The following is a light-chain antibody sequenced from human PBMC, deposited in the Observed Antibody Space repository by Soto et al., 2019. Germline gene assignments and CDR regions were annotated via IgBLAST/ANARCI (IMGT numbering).Light chain of an antibody. J-gene: IGLJ1*01. CDR1: SSDVGGYNY. CDR2: DVS. V-gene: IGLV2-14*01. Sequence: QSALTQPASVSGSPGQSITISCTGTSSDVGGYNYVSWYQQHPGEALKLMIYDVSNRPSGVSNRFSGSKSGNTASLTISGLQAEDEADYYCSSYTSSSTYVFGTGTKVTVL. CDR3: SSYTSSSTYV.